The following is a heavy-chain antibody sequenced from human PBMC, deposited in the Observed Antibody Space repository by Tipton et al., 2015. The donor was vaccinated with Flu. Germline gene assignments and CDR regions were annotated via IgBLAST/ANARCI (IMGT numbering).Heavy chain of an antibody. CDR2: VSWDGDRT. Sequence: SLRLSCAASGFTFHQYAMHWVALVSWDGDRTNYADSVKGRFAISRDNSENSLYLQMNSLRTEDSAVYYCARPQVVGTPNQPEFDSWGQGTLVTVSS. J-gene: IGHJ4*02. CDR1: GFTFHQYA. V-gene: IGHV3-43D*04. D-gene: IGHD4-23*01. CDR3: ARPQVVGTPNQPEFDS.